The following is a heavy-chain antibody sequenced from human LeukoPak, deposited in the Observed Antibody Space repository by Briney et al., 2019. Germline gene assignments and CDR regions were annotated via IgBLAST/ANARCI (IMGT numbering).Heavy chain of an antibody. D-gene: IGHD6-19*01. J-gene: IGHJ4*02. CDR3: ARPRGSDWEPFDY. CDR2: MNPNSGNT. V-gene: IGHV1-8*02. Sequence: ASVKVSCKASGYTFTSYGISWVRQAPGQGLEWMGWMNPNSGNTGHAQKFQDRITMTWSTSMSTAYMELSSLRSEDTAVYYCARPRGSDWEPFDYWGQGTLVTVSS. CDR1: GYTFTSYG.